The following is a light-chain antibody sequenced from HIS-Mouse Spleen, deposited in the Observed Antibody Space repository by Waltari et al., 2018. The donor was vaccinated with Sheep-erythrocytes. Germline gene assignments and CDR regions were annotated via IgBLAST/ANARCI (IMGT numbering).Light chain of an antibody. Sequence: QSALTQPRSVAGSPVQSVTISCTGTSSDVGGYNYVSWYQQHPGKAPKLMIYDVSKRRSGVPVRFSGSKSGNTASLTISGLQAEDEADYYCCSYAGSYNHVFATGTKVTVL. CDR1: SSDVGGYNY. CDR3: CSYAGSYNHV. CDR2: DVS. J-gene: IGLJ1*01. V-gene: IGLV2-11*01.